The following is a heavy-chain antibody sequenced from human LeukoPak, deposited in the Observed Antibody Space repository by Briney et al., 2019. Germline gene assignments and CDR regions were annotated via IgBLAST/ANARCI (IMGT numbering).Heavy chain of an antibody. CDR1: GFTFSSYE. CDR2: ISSSGSTI. Sequence: GGSLRLSCAASGFTFSSYEMNWVRQAPGKGLEWVSYISSSGSTIYYADSAKGRFTISRDNAKNSLYLQMHSLRAEDTAVYYCARPQRITMIDMDVWGKGTTVTVSS. D-gene: IGHD3-22*01. J-gene: IGHJ6*03. CDR3: ARPQRITMIDMDV. V-gene: IGHV3-48*03.